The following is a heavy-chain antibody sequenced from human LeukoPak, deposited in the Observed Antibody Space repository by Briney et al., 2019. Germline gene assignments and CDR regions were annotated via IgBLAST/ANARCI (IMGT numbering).Heavy chain of an antibody. D-gene: IGHD6-19*01. CDR1: GCTFSSYA. Sequence: ASVNLSCKSSGCTFSSYAISWVRQAPGQGLEWMGGIIPIFGTANYAQKFQGRVTITADESTSTAYMELSSLRSEDTAVYYCARDKGGWPNNWFDPWGQGTLVTVSS. CDR2: IIPIFGTA. V-gene: IGHV1-69*01. CDR3: ARDKGGWPNNWFDP. J-gene: IGHJ5*02.